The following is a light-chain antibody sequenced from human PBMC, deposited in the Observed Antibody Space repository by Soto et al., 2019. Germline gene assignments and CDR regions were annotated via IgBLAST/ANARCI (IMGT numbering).Light chain of an antibody. V-gene: IGKV1-5*01. CDR3: QQYKSYPWT. Sequence: DIQMTQSPSTLSASVGDKVTITCRASQSITSWLAWYQQKPGIAPKLLIYDASSLESGVPSRFSGSESGTEFTLTISSLQPDDFATYYCQQYKSYPWTFGQGTKVEIK. CDR1: QSITSW. J-gene: IGKJ1*01. CDR2: DAS.